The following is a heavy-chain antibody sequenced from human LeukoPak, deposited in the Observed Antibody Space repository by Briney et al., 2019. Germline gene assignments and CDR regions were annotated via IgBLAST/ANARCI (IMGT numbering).Heavy chain of an antibody. D-gene: IGHD3-22*01. Sequence: SETLSLTCAVYGGSFSGYYWSWIRQPPGKGLEWIGVINHSGSTNYNPSLKSRVTISVDKSKNQFSLKLSSVTAADTAVYYCARVSYYDSSGNRGAFDYWGQGTLVTVSS. V-gene: IGHV4-34*01. CDR2: INHSGST. CDR3: ARVSYYDSSGNRGAFDY. CDR1: GGSFSGYY. J-gene: IGHJ4*02.